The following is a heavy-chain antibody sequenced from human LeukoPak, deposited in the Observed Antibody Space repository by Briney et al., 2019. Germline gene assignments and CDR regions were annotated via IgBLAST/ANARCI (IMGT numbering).Heavy chain of an antibody. D-gene: IGHD6-19*01. CDR3: ARDHQRVGWYPDFDY. Sequence: GRSLRLSCAASGFTFSSYGMRWVRQAPGKGLEWVAVIWYDGSNKYYADSVKGRFTISRDNSKNTLYLQMNSLRAEDTAVYYCARDHQRVGWYPDFDYWGQGTLVTVSS. V-gene: IGHV3-33*01. CDR1: GFTFSSYG. J-gene: IGHJ4*02. CDR2: IWYDGSNK.